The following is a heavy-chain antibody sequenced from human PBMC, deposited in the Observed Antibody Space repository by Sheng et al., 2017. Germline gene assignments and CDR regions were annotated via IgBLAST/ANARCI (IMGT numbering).Heavy chain of an antibody. CDR2: IIPILGIA. Sequence: QVQLVQSGAEVKKPGSSVKVSCKASGGTFSSYTISWVRQAPGQGLEWMGRIIPILGIANYAQKFQGRVTITADKSTSTAYMELSSLRSEDTAVYYCASSRYCGGDCYSGNWFDPWGQGTLVTVSS. J-gene: IGHJ5*02. V-gene: IGHV1-69*02. D-gene: IGHD2-21*01. CDR3: ASSRYCGGDCYSGNWFDP. CDR1: GGTFSSYT.